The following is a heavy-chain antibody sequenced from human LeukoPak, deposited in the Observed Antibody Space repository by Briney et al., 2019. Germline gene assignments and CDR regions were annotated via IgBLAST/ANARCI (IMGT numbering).Heavy chain of an antibody. Sequence: ASVKVSCKASGYTFTSYYMHWVRQAPGQGLEWMGIINPSGGSTSYAQKFQGRVTMTRDTSTCTVYMELSSLRSEGTAVYYCAAFGIAAAEDLFDYWGQGTLVTVSS. V-gene: IGHV1-46*01. J-gene: IGHJ4*02. CDR1: GYTFTSYY. CDR2: INPSGGST. CDR3: AAFGIAAAEDLFDY. D-gene: IGHD6-13*01.